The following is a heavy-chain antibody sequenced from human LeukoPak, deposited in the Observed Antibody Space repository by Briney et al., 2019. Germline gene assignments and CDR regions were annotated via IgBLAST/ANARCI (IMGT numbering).Heavy chain of an antibody. CDR3: ARDESVAVAGVKHLDY. CDR1: GYTFTNYD. D-gene: IGHD6-19*01. Sequence: ASVKVSCKASGYTFTNYDISWVRQAPGQGLEWMGWISAYNGNTNYAQKFQGRVTMTTDTSTSTAYMELRSLRSDDTAVYYCARDESVAVAGVKHLDYWGQGTLVTVSS. J-gene: IGHJ4*02. V-gene: IGHV1-18*01. CDR2: ISAYNGNT.